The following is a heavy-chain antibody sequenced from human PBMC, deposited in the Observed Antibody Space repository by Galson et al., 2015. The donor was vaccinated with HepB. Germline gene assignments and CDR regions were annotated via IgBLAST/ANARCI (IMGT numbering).Heavy chain of an antibody. J-gene: IGHJ3*02. CDR1: GYSFTSYW. V-gene: IGHV5-51*01. CDR2: IYPGDSDT. CDR3: ARTPLKNRVSPGAFDI. D-gene: IGHD6-6*01. Sequence: QSGAEVKKPGESLKISCKGSGYSFTSYWIGWVRQMPGKGLEWMGIIYPGDSDTRYSPSFQGQVTISADKSISTAYLQWSSLKASDTAMYYCARTPLKNRVSPGAFDIWGQGTMVTVSS.